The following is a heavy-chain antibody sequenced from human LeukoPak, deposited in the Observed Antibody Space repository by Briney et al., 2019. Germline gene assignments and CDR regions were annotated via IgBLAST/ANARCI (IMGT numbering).Heavy chain of an antibody. V-gene: IGHV3-30-3*01. CDR2: ISYDGNNK. CDR1: GFTFSTYP. J-gene: IGHJ4*02. D-gene: IGHD2-2*01. CDR3: ARGGPYCSSTSCYSTTDGFDY. Sequence: GGSLRLSCAASGFTFSTYPIHWVRQAPGKGLEWVTVISYDGNNKYYADSVKGRFTISRDNSKNTLYVQMNSLRAVDTAVYYCARGGPYCSSTSCYSTTDGFDYWGQGTLVTVSS.